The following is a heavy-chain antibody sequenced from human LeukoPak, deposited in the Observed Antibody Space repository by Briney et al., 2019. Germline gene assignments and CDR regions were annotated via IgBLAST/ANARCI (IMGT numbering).Heavy chain of an antibody. CDR3: AKAATLVLLEGYFDY. Sequence: GGSLTLTCAASGFTFDDYAMHWVRQAPGKGLEWVSLISGDGGSTYYADSVKGRFTISRDNSKNSLYLQMNSLRTEDTALYYCAKAATLVLLEGYFDYWGQGTLVTVSS. CDR2: ISGDGGST. V-gene: IGHV3-43*02. CDR1: GFTFDDYA. J-gene: IGHJ4*02. D-gene: IGHD2/OR15-2a*01.